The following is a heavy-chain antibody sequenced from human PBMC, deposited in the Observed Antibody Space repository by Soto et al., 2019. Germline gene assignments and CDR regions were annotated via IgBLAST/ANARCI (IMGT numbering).Heavy chain of an antibody. J-gene: IGHJ6*02. Sequence: ASVKVSCKASGYTFTSYYMHWVRQAPVQGLEWMGIINPSGGSTSYAQKFQGRVTMTRDTSTSTVYMELSSLRSEDTAVYYCARGRDIVLMVYAMVYYYGMDVWGQGTTVTVSS. D-gene: IGHD2-8*01. V-gene: IGHV1-46*01. CDR2: INPSGGST. CDR3: ARGRDIVLMVYAMVYYYGMDV. CDR1: GYTFTSYY.